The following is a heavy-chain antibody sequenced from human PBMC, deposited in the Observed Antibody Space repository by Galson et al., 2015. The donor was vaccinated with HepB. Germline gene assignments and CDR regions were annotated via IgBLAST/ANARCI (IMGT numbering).Heavy chain of an antibody. CDR3: ARGGTTVTTYVRHNWFDP. J-gene: IGHJ5*02. CDR1: GGTFSSYA. D-gene: IGHD4-17*01. CDR2: IIPIFGTA. V-gene: IGHV1-69*13. Sequence: SVKVSCKASGGTFSSYAISWVRQAPGQGLEWMGGIIPIFGTANYAQKFQGRVTITADESTSTAYMELSSLRSEDTAVYYCARGGTTVTTYVRHNWFDPWGQGTLVTVSS.